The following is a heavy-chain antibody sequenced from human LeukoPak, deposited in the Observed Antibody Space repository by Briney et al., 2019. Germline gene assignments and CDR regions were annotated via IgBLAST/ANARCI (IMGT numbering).Heavy chain of an antibody. CDR1: GFTFSNYA. J-gene: IGHJ4*02. V-gene: IGHV3-33*06. Sequence: GRSLRLSCAASGFTFSNYAMHWVRQAPGTGLELVAVIWFDGTNKYYGDSVRGRFTISRDNSKNRLYMQINSLRADDTAVYYCAKARGSGWHDPWYLDYWGQGTLVTVSS. CDR3: AKARGSGWHDPWYLDY. CDR2: IWFDGTNK. D-gene: IGHD6-19*01.